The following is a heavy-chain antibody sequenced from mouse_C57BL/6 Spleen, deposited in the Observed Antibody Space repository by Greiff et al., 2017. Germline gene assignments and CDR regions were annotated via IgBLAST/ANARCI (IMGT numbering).Heavy chain of an antibody. V-gene: IGHV1-50*01. Sequence: VQLQQPGAELVKPGASVQLSCKASGYTFTSYWMQWVKQRPGQGLEWIGEIDPSDSYTNYNQKLKGKATLTVDTSSSTAYMQLSSLTSEDSAVYYCARGWEGFAYWGQGTLVTVSA. D-gene: IGHD4-1*01. CDR2: IDPSDSYT. J-gene: IGHJ3*01. CDR1: GYTFTSYW. CDR3: ARGWEGFAY.